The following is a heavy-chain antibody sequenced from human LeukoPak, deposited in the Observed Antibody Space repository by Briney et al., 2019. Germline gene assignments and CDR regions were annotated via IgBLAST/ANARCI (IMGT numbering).Heavy chain of an antibody. CDR1: GGTFSSYA. CDR2: IIPIFGTA. D-gene: IGHD3-3*01. Sequence: VASVKASCKASGGTFSSYAISWVRQAPGQGLEWMGGIIPIFGTANYAQKFQGRVTITADESTSTAYMELSSLRSEDTAVYYCAFGVVPPNNYYYGMDVWGQGTTVTVSS. CDR3: AFGVVPPNNYYYGMDV. V-gene: IGHV1-69*13. J-gene: IGHJ6*02.